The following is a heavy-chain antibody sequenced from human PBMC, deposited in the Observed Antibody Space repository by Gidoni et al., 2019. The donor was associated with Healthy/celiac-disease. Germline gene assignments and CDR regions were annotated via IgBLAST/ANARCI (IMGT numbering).Heavy chain of an antibody. D-gene: IGHD4-17*01. CDR1: GFSLSTSGMC. CDR3: ARNPNGDYGLGGAFDI. CDR2: IDWDDDK. Sequence: QVTLRESGPALVKPTQTLTLTCTFAGFSLSTSGMCVSWIRQPPGKALEWLALIDWDDDKYYSTSLKTRITISKDTSKNQVVLTMTNMDPVDTATYYCARNPNGDYGLGGAFDIWGQGTMVTVSS. V-gene: IGHV2-70*01. J-gene: IGHJ3*02.